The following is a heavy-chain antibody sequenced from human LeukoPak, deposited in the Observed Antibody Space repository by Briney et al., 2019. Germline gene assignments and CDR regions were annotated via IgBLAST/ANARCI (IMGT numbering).Heavy chain of an antibody. CDR1: GYSISSGYY. V-gene: IGHV4-38-2*02. J-gene: IGHJ4*02. D-gene: IGHD3-3*01. CDR2: IYHSGST. Sequence: SETLSLTCTVSGYSISSGYYWGWIRQPPGKGLEWIGSIYHSGSTNYNPSLKSRVTISVDTSKNQFSLKLSSVTAADTAVYYCARGRRLRFLEWLSYFDYWGQGTLVTVSS. CDR3: ARGRRLRFLEWLSYFDY.